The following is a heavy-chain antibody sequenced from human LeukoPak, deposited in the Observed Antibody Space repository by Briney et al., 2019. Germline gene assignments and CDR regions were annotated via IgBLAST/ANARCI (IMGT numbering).Heavy chain of an antibody. Sequence: SETLSLTCTVSGGSISSYYWSWIRQPPGKGLEWIGYIYYSGSTNYNPSLKSRVTISVDTSKNQFSLKLISLTAADPAVFYWGGPWGGGCGEAFFAPWGQGPLAPVS. CDR3: GGPWGGGCGEAFFAP. J-gene: IGHJ5*02. CDR2: IYYSGST. D-gene: IGHD2-21*02. CDR1: GGSISSYY. V-gene: IGHV4-59*01.